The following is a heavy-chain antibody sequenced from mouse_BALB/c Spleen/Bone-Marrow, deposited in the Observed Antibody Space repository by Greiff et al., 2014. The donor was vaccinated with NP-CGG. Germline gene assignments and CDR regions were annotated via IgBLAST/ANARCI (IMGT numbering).Heavy chain of an antibody. V-gene: IGHV1-69*02. CDR1: GYTFTSYW. Sequence: VQLQQSGAELVRPGASVKLSCKASGYTFTSYWINWVKQRPGQGLEWIGNIYPSDSYTNYNQKFKDKATLTVDKSSSTAYMQLSSPAAEDSAVYYCTRARGYYFDYWGQGTTLTVSS. CDR2: IYPSDSYT. J-gene: IGHJ2*01. CDR3: TRARGYYFDY.